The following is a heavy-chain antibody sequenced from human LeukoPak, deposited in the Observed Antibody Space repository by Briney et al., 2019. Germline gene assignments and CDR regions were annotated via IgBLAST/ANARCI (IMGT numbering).Heavy chain of an antibody. CDR1: GFSLITTAIR. V-gene: IGHV2-70*01. CDR2: IEWDPDK. D-gene: IGHD3-16*01. CDR3: ARSQGGLWFDP. Sequence: SGPALVKPPQTLTLTCTFSGFSLITTAIRLGWIRQPPGKALEWLALIEWDPDKYYSPSLKTRLTISKHTSKNHVLRTRTNIDPVDTAKYYCARSQGGLWFDPWGQGTLVTVSS. J-gene: IGHJ5*02.